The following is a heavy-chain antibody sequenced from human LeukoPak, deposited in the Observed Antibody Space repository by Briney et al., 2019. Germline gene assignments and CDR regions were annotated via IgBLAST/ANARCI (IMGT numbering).Heavy chain of an antibody. CDR2: IYYSGST. J-gene: IGHJ4*02. D-gene: IGHD3-10*01. Sequence: KASETLSLTCTVSGGSISSYYWSWIRQPPGKGLEWIGYIYYSGSTNYNPSLKSRVTISVDTSKNQFSLKLSSVTAADTAVYYCASTSLLCFGEFFDNWGQGTLVTVSS. V-gene: IGHV4-59*01. CDR3: ASTSLLCFGEFFDN. CDR1: GGSISSYY.